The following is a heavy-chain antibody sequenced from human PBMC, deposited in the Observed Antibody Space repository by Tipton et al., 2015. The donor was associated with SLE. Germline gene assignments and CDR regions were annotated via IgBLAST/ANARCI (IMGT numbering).Heavy chain of an antibody. V-gene: IGHV4-59*08. D-gene: IGHD5-24*01. Sequence: TLSLTCTVSGGYISSYYWSWIRQPPGKGLEWIGYIYYSGSTNYNPSLKSRVTISVDTSKNQFSLKLSSVTAADTAVYYCARRRVEPGAFDIWGQGTMVTVSS. J-gene: IGHJ3*02. CDR2: IYYSGST. CDR3: ARRRVEPGAFDI. CDR1: GGYISSYY.